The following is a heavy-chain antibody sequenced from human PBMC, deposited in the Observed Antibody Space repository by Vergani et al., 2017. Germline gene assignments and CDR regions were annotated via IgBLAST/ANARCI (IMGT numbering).Heavy chain of an antibody. CDR1: DSSIMTNPY. J-gene: IGHJ6*02. Sequence: QVQLQESGPGLVKPSETLTLTCDVSDSSIMTNPYWGWFRQSPGKGLEWIGCIHHSGDTHYNSSLMSRVSISIVSSSKFSLSLTSVTAADTAIYYCARHRGSGGFFPSAYFYGMYVWGQGTTVTVTS. CDR3: ARHRGSGGFFPSAYFYGMYV. V-gene: IGHV4-38-2*01. D-gene: IGHD3-10*01. CDR2: IHHSGDT.